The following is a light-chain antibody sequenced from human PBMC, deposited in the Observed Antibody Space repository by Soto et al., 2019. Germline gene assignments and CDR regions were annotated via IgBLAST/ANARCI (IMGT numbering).Light chain of an antibody. CDR3: SSYTSSSTLWV. CDR2: EVS. CDR1: SSDVGSYNF. V-gene: IGLV2-14*01. Sequence: QSALTQPDSVSGSPGQSITISCTGTSSDVGSYNFVSWYQQHPGKAPKLLIYEVSHRPSGVSNRFSASKSGNTASLAISGLQAEDEADYYCSSYTSSSTLWVFGGGTKVTVL. J-gene: IGLJ3*02.